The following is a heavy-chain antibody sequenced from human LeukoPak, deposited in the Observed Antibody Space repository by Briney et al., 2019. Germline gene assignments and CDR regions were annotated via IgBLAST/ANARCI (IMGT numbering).Heavy chain of an antibody. CDR1: GFFFSSYG. Sequence: PGGSLRLSCEASGFFFSSYGMNWVRQAPGKGLEWVASINPDGTTEHYVDSVKGRFTVSRDNAKNSLFLQMNSLRAEDTAVYYCARGRVDYWGQGSLVTVSS. CDR2: INPDGTTE. D-gene: IGHD3-10*01. J-gene: IGHJ4*02. V-gene: IGHV3-7*01. CDR3: ARGRVDY.